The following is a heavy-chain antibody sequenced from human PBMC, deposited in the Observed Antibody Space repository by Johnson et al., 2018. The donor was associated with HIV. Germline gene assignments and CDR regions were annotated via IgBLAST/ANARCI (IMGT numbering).Heavy chain of an antibody. CDR3: ARGAPEDIVVVPAAFDI. CDR1: GFTVSSNY. Sequence: VQLVESGGGLIQPGGSLRLSCAASGFTVSSNYMSWVRQAPGKGLEWVSGINWSGGSTGYADSVKGRFTISRDNAKNSLYLQMNSLRAEDTALYYCARGAPEDIVVVPAAFDIWDQGTMVTVSS. CDR2: INWSGGST. J-gene: IGHJ3*02. V-gene: IGHV3-20*04. D-gene: IGHD2-2*01.